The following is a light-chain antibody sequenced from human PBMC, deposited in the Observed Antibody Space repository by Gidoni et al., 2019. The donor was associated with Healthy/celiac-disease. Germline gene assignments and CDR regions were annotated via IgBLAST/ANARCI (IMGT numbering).Light chain of an antibody. Sequence: SYVLTQPPSVPVAPGQTARINCGGNNIGSKSVHWYQQKPGQAPVLVVYDDSDRPSGLPERFSGSNSGNTATLTISRVEAGDEADYYCQVWDSSSDHVVFGGGTKLTVL. J-gene: IGLJ2*01. V-gene: IGLV3-21*02. CDR1: NIGSKS. CDR3: QVWDSSSDHVV. CDR2: DDS.